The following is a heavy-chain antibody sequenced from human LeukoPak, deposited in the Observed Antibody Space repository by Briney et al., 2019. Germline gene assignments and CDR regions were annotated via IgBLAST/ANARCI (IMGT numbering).Heavy chain of an antibody. CDR3: ARAQWRTYSYYYMDV. CDR1: GFTVSFNY. CDR2: IYSGGST. D-gene: IGHD6-19*01. V-gene: IGHV3-53*01. Sequence: GGSLRLSCAAPGFTVSFNYMSWVRQAPGKGLEWISVIYSGGSTYYADSVKGRFTISRDDSKNTLYLQMNSLRAEDTAIYYCARAQWRTYSYYYMDVWGKGTTVTVSS. J-gene: IGHJ6*03.